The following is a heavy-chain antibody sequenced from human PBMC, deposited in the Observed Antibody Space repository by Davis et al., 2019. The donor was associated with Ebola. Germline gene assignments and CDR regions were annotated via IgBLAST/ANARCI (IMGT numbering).Heavy chain of an antibody. V-gene: IGHV1-8*01. CDR3: AREGTIRGVNFDY. CDR1: GYTFTSYD. J-gene: IGHJ4*02. D-gene: IGHD3-10*01. CDR2: MNPNSGNT. Sequence: ASVKVSCKASGYTFTSYDINWVRQATGQGLEWMGWMNPNSGNTGYAQKFQSRVTMTRNTSISTAYMELSSLRSEDTAVYYCAREGTIRGVNFDYWGQGTLVTVSS.